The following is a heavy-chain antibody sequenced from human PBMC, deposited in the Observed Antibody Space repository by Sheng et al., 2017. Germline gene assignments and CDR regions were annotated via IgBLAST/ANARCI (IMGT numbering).Heavy chain of an antibody. CDR1: GFSFSSDA. CDR3: ARVLAGRWGDAFDL. CDR2: ISYDGSQK. V-gene: IGHV3-30*03. J-gene: IGHJ3*01. Sequence: QVQLVESGGGVVQPGRSLRLSCVASGFSFSSDAMHWVRQAPGKGLQWVAVISYDGSQKYYADSVKGRFTISRDNSKDTLFLQMDSLRPEDTAVYHCARVLAGRWGDAFDLWGQGTMVTISS. D-gene: IGHD7-27*01.